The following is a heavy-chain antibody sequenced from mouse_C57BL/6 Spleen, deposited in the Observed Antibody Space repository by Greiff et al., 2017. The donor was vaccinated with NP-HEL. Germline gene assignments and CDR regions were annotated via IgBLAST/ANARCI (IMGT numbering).Heavy chain of an antibody. CDR1: GFSLTSYA. D-gene: IGHD2-4*01. J-gene: IGHJ2*01. CDR2: IWNGGGT. V-gene: IGHV2-9-1*01. Sequence: VMLVESGPGLVAPSQSLSITCTVSGFSLTSYAISWVRQPPGKGLEWLGVIWNGGGTNYNSALKSRLSISKDNSKRQVFLKMNSLQTDDTARYYCARSTMITKYYFDYWGQGTTLTVSS. CDR3: ARSTMITKYYFDY.